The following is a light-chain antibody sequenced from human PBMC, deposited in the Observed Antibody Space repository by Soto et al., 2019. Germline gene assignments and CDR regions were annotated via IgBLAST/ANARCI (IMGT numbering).Light chain of an antibody. Sequence: EIVLTQSPTTLSVSPGERATLSCRASQSISRNLAWYQQKPGQAPRLLIYAASTRATGIPARFSGSGSGTEFVLTISSLQSEDFAIYYCQQYENRPPYTFGQGTKLEIK. CDR3: QQYENRPPYT. J-gene: IGKJ2*01. CDR2: AAS. V-gene: IGKV3-15*01. CDR1: QSISRN.